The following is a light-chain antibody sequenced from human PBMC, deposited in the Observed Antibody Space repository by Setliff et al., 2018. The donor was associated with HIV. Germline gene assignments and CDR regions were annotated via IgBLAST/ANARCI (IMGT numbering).Light chain of an antibody. V-gene: IGLV2-14*02. Sequence: QSVLTQPASVSGSPGQSITISCTGTSGDVGGYNLVSWYQQHPGKAPKLIIYEGSERPSGVSNRFSGSKSGNTASLTISGLQAEDEADYYCSSYTSTSTLFVFGTGTRSPS. CDR2: EGS. J-gene: IGLJ1*01. CDR1: SGDVGGYNL. CDR3: SSYTSTSTLFV.